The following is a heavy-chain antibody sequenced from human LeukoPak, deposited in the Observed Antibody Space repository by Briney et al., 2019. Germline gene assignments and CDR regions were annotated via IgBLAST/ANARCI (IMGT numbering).Heavy chain of an antibody. V-gene: IGHV4-4*07. CDR3: ARGDYYDILTGYEDWYFDL. CDR1: GGSISSYY. J-gene: IGHJ2*01. D-gene: IGHD3-9*01. CDR2: IYTSGST. Sequence: SETLSLTCTVSGGSISSYYWSWIRQPAGKGLEWIGRIYTSGSTNHNPSLKSRVTMSVDTSKNQFSLKLSSVTAADTAVYYCARGDYYDILTGYEDWYFDLRGRGTLATVSS.